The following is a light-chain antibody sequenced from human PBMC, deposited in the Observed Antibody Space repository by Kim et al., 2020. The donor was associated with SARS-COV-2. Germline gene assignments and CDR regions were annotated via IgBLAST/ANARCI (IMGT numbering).Light chain of an antibody. Sequence: DMQMTQSPSSLSASVGDRVTITCRASQSISSYLNWYQQKPGKAPNLLIYAASTLHSGVPSRFSGSGSGTDFTLTISSVQPEDVGTYYCQQGYSIFGQGTKLEI. CDR2: AAS. CDR1: QSISSY. V-gene: IGKV1-39*01. J-gene: IGKJ2*01. CDR3: QQGYSI.